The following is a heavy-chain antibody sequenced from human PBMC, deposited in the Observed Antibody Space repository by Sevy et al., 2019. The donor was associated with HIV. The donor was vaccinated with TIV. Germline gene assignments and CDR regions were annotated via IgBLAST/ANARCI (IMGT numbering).Heavy chain of an antibody. J-gene: IGHJ3*02. CDR3: ARVSYDFWSGYFDAFDI. CDR2: INSDGSST. CDR1: GFTFSSHW. Sequence: GSLRLSCAASGFTFSSHWMHWVRQAPGKGLVWVSRINSDGSSTSYADSVKGRFTISRDNAKNTLYLQMNSLRAEDTAVYYCARVSYDFWSGYFDAFDIWGQGTMVTVSS. D-gene: IGHD3-3*01. V-gene: IGHV3-74*01.